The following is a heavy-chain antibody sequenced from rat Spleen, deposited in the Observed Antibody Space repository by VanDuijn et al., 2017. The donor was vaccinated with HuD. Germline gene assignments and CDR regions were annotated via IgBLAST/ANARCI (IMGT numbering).Heavy chain of an antibody. V-gene: IGHV5-27*01. CDR3: TTAIYYYSGEGGWFAY. CDR2: ISPSGGTT. J-gene: IGHJ3*01. Sequence: EVQLVESDGGLVQPGRSLTLSCAASGFTFSDYDMAWVRQAPTKGLEWVASISPSGGTTYYRDSVKGRFTVSRDDAKSTLYLQMDSLRSEDTATYYCTTAIYYYSGEGGWFAYWGQGTLVTVSS. CDR1: GFTFSDYD. D-gene: IGHD1-1*01.